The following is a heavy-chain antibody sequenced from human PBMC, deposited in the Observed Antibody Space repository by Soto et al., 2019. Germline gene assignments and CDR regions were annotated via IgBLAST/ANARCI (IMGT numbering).Heavy chain of an antibody. V-gene: IGHV4-39*01. D-gene: IGHD3-16*01. CDR1: GGSISSTTYY. J-gene: IGHJ4*02. CDR3: ARLRGLGVVSPYFDY. CDR2: FFIGGNT. Sequence: PSETLSLTCTVSGGSISSTTYYWGWMRQPPGKGLEWIASFFIGGNTHYNPSLQSRVTISIDTSKNQLSLKLSSVTAADTAVYYCARLRGLGVVSPYFDYWGQGALVTVSS.